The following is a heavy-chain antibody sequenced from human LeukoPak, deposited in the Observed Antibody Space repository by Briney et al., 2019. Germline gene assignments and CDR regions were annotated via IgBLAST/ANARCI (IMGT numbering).Heavy chain of an antibody. CDR3: ARDMEQQLVSDY. D-gene: IGHD6-13*01. V-gene: IGHV1-46*01. CDR1: GYTFTSCY. Sequence: ASVKVSCKASGYTFTSCYMHWVRQAPGQGLEWMGIINPSGGSTSYAQKFQGRVTMTRDTSTSTVYMELSSLRSEDTAVYYCARDMEQQLVSDYWGQGTLVTVSS. CDR2: INPSGGST. J-gene: IGHJ4*02.